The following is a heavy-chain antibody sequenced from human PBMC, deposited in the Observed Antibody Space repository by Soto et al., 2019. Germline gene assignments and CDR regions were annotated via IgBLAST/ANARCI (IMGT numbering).Heavy chain of an antibody. CDR2: ISSSGSTI. D-gene: IGHD6-6*01. V-gene: IGHV3-11*01. J-gene: IGHJ4*02. CDR3: ARENQQLVHSLYFDY. CDR1: GFTFSDYY. Sequence: GGSLRLSCAASGFTFSDYYMSWIRQAPGKGLEWVSYISSSGSTIYYADSVKGRFTISRDNAKNSLYLQMNSLRAEDTAVYYCARENQQLVHSLYFDYWGQGTLVTVSS.